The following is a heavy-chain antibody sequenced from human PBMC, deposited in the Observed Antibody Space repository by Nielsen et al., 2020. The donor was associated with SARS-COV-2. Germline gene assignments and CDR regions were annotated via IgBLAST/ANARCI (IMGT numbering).Heavy chain of an antibody. D-gene: IGHD5-24*01. Sequence: SETLSLTCIVSGGSISTVSHYWSWIRQPPGKGLEWIGYIFYRGNTNYKPSLKSRVTISVDTSKNQFSLKVNSVTAADTAVYYCVRIDMATISVDYWGRGTLVTVSS. CDR2: IFYRGNT. J-gene: IGHJ4*02. CDR1: GGSISTVSHY. V-gene: IGHV4-61*01. CDR3: VRIDMATISVDY.